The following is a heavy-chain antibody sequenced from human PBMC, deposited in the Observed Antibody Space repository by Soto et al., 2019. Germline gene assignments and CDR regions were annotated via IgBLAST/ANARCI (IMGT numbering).Heavy chain of an antibody. J-gene: IGHJ4*02. Sequence: QITLNESGPTVVRPTEALTLTCRFSGFSLTTSGVGVGWIRQSPGKAPEWLALIYCDDDKRYSASLKSRLTNTKDTSKNQVVLTVSDLDPTDTGTYYCAHRVLRTVFGLVTTTAIYFDFWGQGTPVAVSS. D-gene: IGHD3-3*01. V-gene: IGHV2-5*02. CDR3: AHRVLRTVFGLVTTTAIYFDF. CDR2: IYCDDDK. CDR1: GFSLTTSGVG.